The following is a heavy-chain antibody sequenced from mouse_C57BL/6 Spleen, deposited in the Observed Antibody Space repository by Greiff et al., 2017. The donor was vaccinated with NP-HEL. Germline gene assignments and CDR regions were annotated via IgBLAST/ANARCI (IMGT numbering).Heavy chain of an antibody. D-gene: IGHD3-1*01. CDR2: IDPETGGT. J-gene: IGHJ1*03. V-gene: IGHV1-15*01. Sequence: VQLQQSGAELVRPGASVTLSCKASGYTFTDYEMHWVKQTPVHGLEWIGAIDPETGGTAYNQKFKGKAILTADKSSSTAYMELRSLTSEDSAVYYCTRYSPGDWYFDVWGTGTTVTVSS. CDR3: TRYSPGDWYFDV. CDR1: GYTFTDYE.